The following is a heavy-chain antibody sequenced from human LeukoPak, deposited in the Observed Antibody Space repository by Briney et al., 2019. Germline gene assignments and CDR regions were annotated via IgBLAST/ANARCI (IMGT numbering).Heavy chain of an antibody. D-gene: IGHD3-16*01. CDR2: IGSISDYV. V-gene: IGHV3-21*01. CDR3: GNSRGSYV. CDR1: GFTFNTYT. Sequence: GGSLRLSCAASGFTFNTYTMNWVRQTPGKGLEWVSSIGSISDYVSYADSVKGRFTISRDNAKNSVYLQMNSLRVEDMGVYYCGNSRGSYVWGQGTLVTVSS. J-gene: IGHJ4*02.